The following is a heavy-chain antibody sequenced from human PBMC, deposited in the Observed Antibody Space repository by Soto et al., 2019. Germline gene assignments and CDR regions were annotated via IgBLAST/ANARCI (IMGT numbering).Heavy chain of an antibody. CDR1: GFTFSSYA. CDR2: ISGSGGST. D-gene: IGHD6-19*01. J-gene: IGHJ5*02. Sequence: GGSLRLSCAASGFTFSSYAMSWVRQAPGKGLEWVSAISGSGGSTYYADSVKGRFTISRDNSKNTLYLQMNSLRAEDTAVYYCAKDGFIAVAGGSNWFDPWGQGTLVTVSS. CDR3: AKDGFIAVAGGSNWFDP. V-gene: IGHV3-23*01.